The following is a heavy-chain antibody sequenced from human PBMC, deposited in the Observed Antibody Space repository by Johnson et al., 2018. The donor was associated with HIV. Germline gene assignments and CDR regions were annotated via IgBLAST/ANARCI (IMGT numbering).Heavy chain of an antibody. Sequence: VQLVESGGGLVQPGRSLRLSCAASGFTFDDYAMHWVRQAPGKGLEWVSGISWNSGSIGYADSVKGRFTISRDNAKNSLYLQMNSLRAEDTALYYCAREGARNAFDIWGQGTMVTVSS. D-gene: IGHD3-16*01. J-gene: IGHJ3*02. CDR2: ISWNSGSI. CDR3: AREGARNAFDI. V-gene: IGHV3-9*01. CDR1: GFTFDDYA.